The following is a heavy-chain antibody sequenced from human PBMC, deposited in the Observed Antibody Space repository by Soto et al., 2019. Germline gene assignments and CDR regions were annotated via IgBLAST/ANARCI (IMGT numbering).Heavy chain of an antibody. V-gene: IGHV4-39*01. J-gene: IGHJ4*02. D-gene: IGHD3-3*01. CDR3: AALRFLEWLFDY. Sequence: SETLSLTCTVSGGSISSSSYYWGWIRQPPGRGLEWIGSIYYSGSTYYNPSLKSRVTISVDTSKNQFSLKLSSVTAADTAVYYCAALRFLEWLFDYWGQGTLVTVSS. CDR2: IYYSGST. CDR1: GGSISSSSYY.